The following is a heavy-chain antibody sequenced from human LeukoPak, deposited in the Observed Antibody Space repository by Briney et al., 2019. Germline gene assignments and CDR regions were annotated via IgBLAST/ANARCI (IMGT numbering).Heavy chain of an antibody. CDR3: ARDQDSSGWGYAFDI. J-gene: IGHJ3*02. Sequence: GGSLRLSCAASGFTVSSNYMSWVRPAAGRWMGWVAVIYSGGSTYCAGSVKARFTISRHNSNKRLYLQRNSLRAQDTAVYYCARDQDSSGWGYAFDIWDQGTMVTVSS. CDR2: IYSGGST. V-gene: IGHV3-53*01. CDR1: GFTVSSNY. D-gene: IGHD6-19*01.